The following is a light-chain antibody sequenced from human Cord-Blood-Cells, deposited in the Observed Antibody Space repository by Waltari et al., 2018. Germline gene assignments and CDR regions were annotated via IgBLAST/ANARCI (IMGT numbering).Light chain of an antibody. J-gene: IGLJ1*01. CDR3: CSYAGSSTYYV. V-gene: IGLV2-23*01. Sequence: QSALTQPASVSGSPGQSLIISCTGTSSDVGRYNLVSWYQQHPGKAPKLMIYEGSKRPSGVSNRFSGSKSGNTASLTISGLQAEDEADYYCCSYAGSSTYYVFGTGTKVTVL. CDR2: EGS. CDR1: SSDVGRYNL.